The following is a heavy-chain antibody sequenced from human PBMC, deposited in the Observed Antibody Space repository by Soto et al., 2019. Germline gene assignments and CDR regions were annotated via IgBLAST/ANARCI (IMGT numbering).Heavy chain of an antibody. CDR1: GYTFTGYY. Sequence: ASVKVSCKASGYTFTGYYMHWVRQAPGQGLEWMGWINPNSGGTNYAQKFQGWVTMTRDTSISTAYMELSRLRSDDTAVYYCARALVDYGDAFDIWGQGTMVTVSS. CDR3: ARALVDYGDAFDI. J-gene: IGHJ3*02. V-gene: IGHV1-2*04. D-gene: IGHD4-17*01. CDR2: INPNSGGT.